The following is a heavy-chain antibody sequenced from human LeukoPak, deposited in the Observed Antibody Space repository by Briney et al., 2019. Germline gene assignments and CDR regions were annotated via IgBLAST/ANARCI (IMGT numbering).Heavy chain of an antibody. J-gene: IGHJ4*02. Sequence: PGGSLRLSCAASGFTFSSYGMHWVRQAPGKGLEGVAVISYDGSNKYYADSVKGRSTISSDNSKNTLYLQMNSLRAEDTAVYYCAKDLFPYANYYDSSGSFDYWGQGTLVTVSS. CDR3: AKDLFPYANYYDSSGSFDY. CDR1: GFTFSSYG. V-gene: IGHV3-30*18. D-gene: IGHD3-22*01. CDR2: ISYDGSNK.